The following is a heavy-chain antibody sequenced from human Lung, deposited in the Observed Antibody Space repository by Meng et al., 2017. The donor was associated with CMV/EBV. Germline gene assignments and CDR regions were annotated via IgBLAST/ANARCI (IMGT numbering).Heavy chain of an antibody. V-gene: IGHV1-8*01. D-gene: IGHD2/OR15-2a*01. Sequence: ASVXVSCKTVGHTFTSHDINWVRQATGQGLESVGWMNPNSGGTGYAQNFQGRISMTGNTSISTAYMELTGLRSEDTAVYYCVIRLYCTRSTCHSFSWGPGPAVPFSS. CDR1: GHTFTSHD. J-gene: IGHJ1*01. CDR3: VIRLYCTRSTCHSFS. CDR2: MNPNSGGT.